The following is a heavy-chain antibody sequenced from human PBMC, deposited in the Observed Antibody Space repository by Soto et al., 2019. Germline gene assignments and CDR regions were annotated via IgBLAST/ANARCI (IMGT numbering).Heavy chain of an antibody. V-gene: IGHV3-48*03. CDR3: ARGLIAARRVGYY. D-gene: IGHD6-6*01. CDR1: GFTFSSYE. Sequence: EVQLVESGGGLVQPGGSLRLSCAASGFTFSSYEMNWVRQATWKGLEWVSYISSSSSTIYYADSVKGRFTISRDNAKNSLYLQMNSLRAEDTAVYYFARGLIAARRVGYYLCQGTLVTVSS. J-gene: IGHJ4*02. CDR2: ISSSSSTI.